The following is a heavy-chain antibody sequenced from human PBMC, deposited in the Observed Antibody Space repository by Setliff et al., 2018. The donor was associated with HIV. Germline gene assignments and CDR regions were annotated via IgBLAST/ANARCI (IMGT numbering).Heavy chain of an antibody. CDR2: IYYSGSA. J-gene: IGHJ6*03. CDR3: ARHLYYYDNNGYLQPYYYMDV. V-gene: IGHV4-59*08. D-gene: IGHD3-22*01. Sequence: EPLSLTCTVSGGSITTYYWSWIRQPPGKGLEWIGYIYYSGSASYNPSLKSRVAISVGTSKNQFSLKLSSVTAADTAVYYCARHLYYYDNNGYLQPYYYMDVWGKGTTVTVSS. CDR1: GGSITTYY.